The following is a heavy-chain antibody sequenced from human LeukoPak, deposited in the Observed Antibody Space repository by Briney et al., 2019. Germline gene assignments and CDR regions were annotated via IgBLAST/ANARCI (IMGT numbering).Heavy chain of an antibody. CDR2: ISAYNGNT. CDR3: ARETTVTSQPFDY. Sequence: ASVKVSCTASGYTYTSYGIIWLRQAPGQGLEWMGWISAYNGNTNYAQKFQGRVTMTTDTSTSTASMELRSLRSDDTAVYYCARETTVTSQPFDYWGQGTQVTVSS. J-gene: IGHJ4*02. V-gene: IGHV1-18*01. CDR1: GYTYTSYG. D-gene: IGHD4-17*01.